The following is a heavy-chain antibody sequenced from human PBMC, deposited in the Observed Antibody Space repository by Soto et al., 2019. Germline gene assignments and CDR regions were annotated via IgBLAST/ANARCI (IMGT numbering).Heavy chain of an antibody. J-gene: IGHJ4*02. CDR3: ARSEATGLDY. CDR1: GGSMTSSNW. Sequence: QVQLQESGPGLVKPSGTLSLTCTVSGGSMTSSNWWNWVRQSPGKGLEWIGEAHHSGRTNYNPSLKMGVPRSVAKSKNHFSLKLSSVTAADTAVYYCARSEATGLDYWGQGTLVTVSS. D-gene: IGHD1-26*01. CDR2: AHHSGRT. V-gene: IGHV4-4*02.